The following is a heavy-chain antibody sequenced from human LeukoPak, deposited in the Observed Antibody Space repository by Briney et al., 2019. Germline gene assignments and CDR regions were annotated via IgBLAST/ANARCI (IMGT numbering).Heavy chain of an antibody. CDR2: ISAYNGNT. J-gene: IGHJ4*02. CDR1: GGTFSSYA. CDR3: AREQPPNGKHSGSEEEFDH. V-gene: IGHV1-18*01. Sequence: ASVKVSCKASGGTFSSYAISWVRQAPGQGLEWMGWISAYNGNTNYAQKLQGRVTMTTDTSTSTAYMELRSLRSDDTAVYYCAREQPPNGKHSGSEEEFDHWGQGTLVTVSS. D-gene: IGHD5-12*01.